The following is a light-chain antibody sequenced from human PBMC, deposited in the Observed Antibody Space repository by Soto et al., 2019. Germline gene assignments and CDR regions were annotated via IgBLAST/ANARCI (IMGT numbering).Light chain of an antibody. V-gene: IGLV2-23*01. CDR2: EGS. CDR3: CSYAGSSTSSSV. J-gene: IGLJ1*01. Sequence: QSALTQPASVSGSPGQSITISCTGTSSDVGSYNLVSWYQQHPGKAPKLMIYEGSKRPSGVSNRFSGSKSGNTASLTISGLQAEDEADYYCCSYAGSSTSSSVFGTGTKVNVL. CDR1: SSDVGSYNL.